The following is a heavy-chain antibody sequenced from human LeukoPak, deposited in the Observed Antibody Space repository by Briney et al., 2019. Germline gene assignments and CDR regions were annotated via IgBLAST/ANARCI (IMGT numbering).Heavy chain of an antibody. CDR2: INPKSRNT. Sequence: GASVKVSCKASGDTFNSYDINWVRQAPGLGLEWMGWINPKSRNTGYAEQFQGRVTITTDESTSTAYMELSSLRAEDTAVYYCARVRTDRAFDIWGQGTMVTVSS. CDR1: GDTFNSYD. V-gene: IGHV1-8*03. J-gene: IGHJ3*02. CDR3: ARVRTDRAFDI.